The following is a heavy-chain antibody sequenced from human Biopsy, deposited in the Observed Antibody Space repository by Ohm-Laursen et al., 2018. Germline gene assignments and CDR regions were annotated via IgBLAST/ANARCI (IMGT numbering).Heavy chain of an antibody. D-gene: IGHD2/OR15-2a*01. CDR1: GYTFTSYD. Sequence: SAKVSCKTSGYTFTSYDISWVRQAPGQGLEWMGWISPYNDKTSYPPKLQDRVTMTADTSTNTAHMELRSLRSDDTTVYYCARVFCTSTTCYGLLDNWGQGTVVTVSS. CDR3: ARVFCTSTTCYGLLDN. J-gene: IGHJ4*02. V-gene: IGHV1-18*01. CDR2: ISPYNDKT.